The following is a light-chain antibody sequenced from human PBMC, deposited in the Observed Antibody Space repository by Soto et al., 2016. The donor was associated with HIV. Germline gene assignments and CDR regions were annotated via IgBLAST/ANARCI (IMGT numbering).Light chain of an antibody. CDR3: QVWDSSSDHSGV. CDR1: NIGTKS. V-gene: IGLV3-21*03. Sequence: SYELTQPPSVSVAPEKTARITCGGNNIGTKSVHWYQQKAGQAPILVVYDDSHRPSGIPERFSGSNSGNTATLTINSVEAGDEADFYCQVWDSSSDHSGVFGTGTKVTVL. J-gene: IGLJ1*01. CDR2: DDS.